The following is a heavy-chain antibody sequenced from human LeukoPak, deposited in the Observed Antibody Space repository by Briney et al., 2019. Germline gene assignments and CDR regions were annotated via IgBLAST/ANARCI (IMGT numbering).Heavy chain of an antibody. Sequence: MSSETLSLTCTVSGGSISSSSYYWGWIRQPPGKGLEWIGNIYYSGSTYYNPSLKSRVTISVDTSKNQFSLKLSSVTAADTAVYYCARGTPRYYYGSSGYFFDCWGQGTLVTVSS. D-gene: IGHD3-22*01. J-gene: IGHJ4*02. CDR3: ARGTPRYYYGSSGYFFDC. CDR1: GGSISSSSYY. CDR2: IYYSGST. V-gene: IGHV4-39*07.